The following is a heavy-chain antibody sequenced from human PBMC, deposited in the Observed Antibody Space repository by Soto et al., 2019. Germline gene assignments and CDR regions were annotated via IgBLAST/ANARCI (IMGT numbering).Heavy chain of an antibody. CDR1: GFSISDYW. Sequence: PGGSLRLSCAASGFSISDYWMTWVRQAPGKGLEWVANIKQDASEKYYVDSVNGRFTISRDNAKNSLYLQMNSLRTEDTSVYYCARDGGAYTVAGTDYWGPGTLVTVSS. V-gene: IGHV3-7*04. CDR2: IKQDASEK. J-gene: IGHJ4*02. CDR3: ARDGGAYTVAGTDY. D-gene: IGHD6-19*01.